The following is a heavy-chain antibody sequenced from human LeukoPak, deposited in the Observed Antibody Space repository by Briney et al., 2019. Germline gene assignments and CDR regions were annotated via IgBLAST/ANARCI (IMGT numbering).Heavy chain of an antibody. CDR1: GFTFSSYW. D-gene: IGHD2/OR15-2a*01. CDR2: VDVHGQGA. V-gene: IGHV3-74*01. J-gene: IGHJ5*02. CDR3: ARSNYDSTTFYYHLDL. Sequence: GGSLRLSCAASGFTFSSYWMHWVRQAPGKGPVWVSRVDVHGQGAAYADSVKGRFTISRDNAKNTLSLQMNSLSAEDTAVYYCARSNYDSTTFYYHLDLWGQGTLVTISS.